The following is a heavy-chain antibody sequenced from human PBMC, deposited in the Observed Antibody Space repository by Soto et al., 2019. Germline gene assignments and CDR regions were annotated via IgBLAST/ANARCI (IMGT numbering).Heavy chain of an antibody. CDR1: GYTFTGYY. Sequence: ASVKVSCEASGYTFTGYYIYWVRQAPGEGLEWMAWINPNTGGTNYAQRFQGRVTLTRDTSISTAYMELSGLRSDDTAVYYCARELSLSAYVKWYYGMDVWGQGTTVTVSS. D-gene: IGHD1-26*01. J-gene: IGHJ6*02. CDR2: INPNTGGT. CDR3: ARELSLSAYVKWYYGMDV. V-gene: IGHV1-2*02.